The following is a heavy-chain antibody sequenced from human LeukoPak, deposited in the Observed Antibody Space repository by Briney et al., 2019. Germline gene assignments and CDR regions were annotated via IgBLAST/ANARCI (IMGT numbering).Heavy chain of an antibody. D-gene: IGHD3-10*01. CDR2: ISYDGSNK. CDR3: ARDSRTDGSGSYST. J-gene: IGHJ5*02. Sequence: PAGSLRLSSAASGFTFSSYAMHWVRQAPGKGLEWVAVISYDGSNKYYADSVKGRFTISRDNAKNSLYLQMNSLRAEDTAVYYCARDSRTDGSGSYSTWGQGTLVTVSS. CDR1: GFTFSSYA. V-gene: IGHV3-30-3*01.